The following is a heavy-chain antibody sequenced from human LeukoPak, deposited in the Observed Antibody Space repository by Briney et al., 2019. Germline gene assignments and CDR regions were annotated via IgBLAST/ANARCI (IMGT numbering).Heavy chain of an antibody. Sequence: PGGSLRLSCAASGFTFSSYSVNWLRGAPGEGREGVSYIRSSSSTIFYGDCVEGGFTISRDNAKNSLYLQMNSLRDEDTAVYYCARDRDSGYDLVDYWGQGTLVTVSS. D-gene: IGHD5-12*01. CDR1: GFTFSSYS. J-gene: IGHJ4*02. CDR3: ARDRDSGYDLVDY. CDR2: IRSSSSTI. V-gene: IGHV3-48*02.